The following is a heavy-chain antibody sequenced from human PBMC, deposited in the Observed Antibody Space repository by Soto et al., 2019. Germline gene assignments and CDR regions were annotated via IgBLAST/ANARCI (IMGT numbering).Heavy chain of an antibody. V-gene: IGHV5-51*01. D-gene: IGHD3-22*01. Sequence: PGESLKISCKGSGYSFTSYWIGWVRQMPGKGLEWMGIIYPGDSDTRYSPSFQGQVTISADKSISTAYLQWSSLKASDTAMYYCARQGSSGYYYPYYYYGMDVWGQGTTVTVSS. CDR3: ARQGSSGYYYPYYYYGMDV. CDR2: IYPGDSDT. J-gene: IGHJ6*02. CDR1: GYSFTSYW.